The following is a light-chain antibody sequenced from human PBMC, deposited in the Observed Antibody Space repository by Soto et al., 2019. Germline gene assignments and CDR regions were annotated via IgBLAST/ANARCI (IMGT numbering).Light chain of an antibody. CDR1: QSITTW. J-gene: IGKJ1*01. Sequence: DILMTQSPSTLSASVGDRVTITCRASQSITTWLAWYQAKPGKAPKLLIFDASTLESGVPSRVSGSGSGTEFTLTISSLQPDDSATYYCQYYTLYSGPFGQGTRV. CDR3: QYYTLYSGP. V-gene: IGKV1-5*01. CDR2: DAS.